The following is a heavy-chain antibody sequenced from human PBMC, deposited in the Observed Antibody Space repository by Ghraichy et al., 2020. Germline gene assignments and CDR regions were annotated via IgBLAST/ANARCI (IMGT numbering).Heavy chain of an antibody. CDR2: ISRNGRDT. V-gene: IGHV3-11*06. J-gene: IGHJ6*02. Sequence: GGSLRLSCGTSGFRFRDHYMSWVRQAPGKGLEWVSLISRNGRDTNYADSVRGRFTISRDNAKNSLYLQLNTLRAEDTAVYYCSRGGGAGTPVLYHMDVWGLGTTVTVSS. CDR3: SRGGGAGTPVLYHMDV. D-gene: IGHD6-19*01. CDR1: GFRFRDHY.